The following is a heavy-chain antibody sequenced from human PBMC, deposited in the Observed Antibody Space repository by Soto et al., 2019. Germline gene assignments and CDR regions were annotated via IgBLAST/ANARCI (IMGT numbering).Heavy chain of an antibody. CDR2: ISGSDGKT. CDR3: ALWSYPDY. Sequence: GGSLRLSCAASGFSFGSYALSWVRQAPGKGLEWVSTISGSDGKTFYADSGKGRFSISRDTSQSTLYLQMNSLRADDTAMYHCALWSYPDYWGQDTRHTVSS. CDR1: GFSFGSYA. V-gene: IGHV3-23*01. D-gene: IGHD3-10*01. J-gene: IGHJ1*01.